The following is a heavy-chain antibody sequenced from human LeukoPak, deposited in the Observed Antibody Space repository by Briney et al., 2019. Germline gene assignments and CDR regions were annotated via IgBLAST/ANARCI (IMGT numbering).Heavy chain of an antibody. J-gene: IGHJ6*02. CDR2: IRSKANSYAT. CDR3: TRCRYDYDNYYGMDV. Sequence: PGGSLRLSCAASGFTFSGSAMHWVRQASGKGLGWVGRIRSKANSYATAYAASVKGRFTISRDDSKNTAYLQMNSLKTEDTAVYYCTRCRYDYDNYYGMDVWGQGTTVTVSS. D-gene: IGHD5-12*01. V-gene: IGHV3-73*01. CDR1: GFTFSGSA.